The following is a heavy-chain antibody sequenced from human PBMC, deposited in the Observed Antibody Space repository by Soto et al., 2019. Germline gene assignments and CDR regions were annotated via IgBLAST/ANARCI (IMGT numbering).Heavy chain of an antibody. CDR1: GGTFSSYA. V-gene: IGHV1-69*13. J-gene: IGHJ4*02. CDR3: ARQGSSGWYYFDY. CDR2: IIPIFGTA. Sequence: ASLKVSCKASGGTFSSYAISWVRQAPGQGLEWMGGIIPIFGTANYAQKFQGRVTITADESTSTAYMELSSLRSEDTAVYYCARQGSSGWYYFDYWGQGTLVTVSS. D-gene: IGHD6-19*01.